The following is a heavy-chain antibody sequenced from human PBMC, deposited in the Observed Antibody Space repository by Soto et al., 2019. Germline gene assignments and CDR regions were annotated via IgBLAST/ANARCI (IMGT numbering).Heavy chain of an antibody. CDR2: ARKKGNTYTT. J-gene: IGHJ3*02. Sequence: PGGPLRLSCAGSGFTFSGHYMNWVRQAPGKGLEWVGRARKKGNTYTTEYAASVEGRFTISRDDSKNSLYLQMNSLKTEDTALYYCAREISGWAPDAFDIWGQGTMVTVSS. CDR3: AREISGWAPDAFDI. V-gene: IGHV3-72*01. D-gene: IGHD6-19*01. CDR1: GFTFSGHY.